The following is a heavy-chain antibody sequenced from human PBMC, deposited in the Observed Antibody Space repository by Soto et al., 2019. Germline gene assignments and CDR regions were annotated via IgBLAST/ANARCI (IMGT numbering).Heavy chain of an antibody. V-gene: IGHV4-34*01. CDR3: ARGRVRWQARGVWFDP. D-gene: IGHD2-8*01. CDR1: GGSFSGYY. J-gene: IGHJ5*02. CDR2: INHSGST. Sequence: SETLSLTCAVYGGSFSGYYWSWIRQPPGKGLEWIGEINHSGSTNYNPSLKSRVTISVDTSKNQFSLKLSSVTAADTAVYYCARGRVRWQARGVWFDPWGQGNLVTVSS.